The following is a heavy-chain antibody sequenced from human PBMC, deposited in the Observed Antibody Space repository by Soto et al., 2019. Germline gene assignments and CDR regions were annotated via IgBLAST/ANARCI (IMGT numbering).Heavy chain of an antibody. J-gene: IGHJ5*02. D-gene: IGHD6-19*01. Sequence: EVHLVETGGGLIQPGGSLRLSCAASGFSISINYMSWVRQAPGKGLEWVSLIHADGSTSYADSVNGRFTISRDNSKNTVYLQMNSLRVEDTAVYYCASLAVAEGFDPWGQGTLVTVSS. CDR1: GFSISINY. CDR2: IHADGST. V-gene: IGHV3-53*02. CDR3: ASLAVAEGFDP.